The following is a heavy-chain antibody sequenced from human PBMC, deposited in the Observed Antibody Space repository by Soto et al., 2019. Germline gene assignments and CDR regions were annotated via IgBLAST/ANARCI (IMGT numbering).Heavy chain of an antibody. J-gene: IGHJ6*02. D-gene: IGHD2-15*01. CDR3: ARDIVVVVAANVAYYYGMDV. Sequence: QVQLQESGPGLVKPSQTLSLTCTVSGGSISSGGYYWSWIRQHPGKGLEWIGYIYYSGSTYYNPSLKLRVTISVDTSKNQFSLKLSSVTAADTAVYYCARDIVVVVAANVAYYYGMDVWGQGTTVTVSS. CDR2: IYYSGST. CDR1: GGSISSGGYY. V-gene: IGHV4-31*03.